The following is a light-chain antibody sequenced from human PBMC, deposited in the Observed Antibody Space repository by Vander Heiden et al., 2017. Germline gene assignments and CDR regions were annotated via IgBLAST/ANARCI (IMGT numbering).Light chain of an antibody. J-gene: IGKJ2*01. V-gene: IGKV2-28*01. CDR3: RQALQTPQA. Sequence: MTQSPLSLPVTPGEPASISCRSSQSLLHSNGYNYLDWYLQKPGQSPQLLIYLGSNRAAGVSDRFSGSASGTDFTLKISRVEAEDVGVYYCRQALQTPQAFGQGTKLEIK. CDR2: LGS. CDR1: QSLLHSNGYNY.